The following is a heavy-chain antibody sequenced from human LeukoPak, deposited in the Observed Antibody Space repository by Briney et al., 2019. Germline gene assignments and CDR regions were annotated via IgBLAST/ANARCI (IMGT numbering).Heavy chain of an antibody. D-gene: IGHD3-9*01. J-gene: IGHJ4*02. CDR1: GGSFSGYC. CDR3: ARRRFYDISTAYYFDY. V-gene: IGHV4-34*01. CDR2: INHSGST. Sequence: SETLSLTCAVYGGSFSGYCWGWIRQPPGKGLEWIGEINHSGSTNYNPSLKSRVTMSVDTSKNQFSLKLSSVTAADTAVYYCARRRFYDISTAYYFDYWGQGPLVTVSS.